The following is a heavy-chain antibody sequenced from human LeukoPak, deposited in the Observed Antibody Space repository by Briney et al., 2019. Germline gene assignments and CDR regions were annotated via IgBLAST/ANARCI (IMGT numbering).Heavy chain of an antibody. Sequence: PGGSLRHSCAASGFTFSSYGMHWVRQAPGKGLEWVAFIRYDGSNKYYADSVKGRFTISRDNSKNTLYLQMNSLRAEDTAVYYCAKRSGKMATGNFDYWGQGTLVTVSS. D-gene: IGHD5-24*01. CDR2: IRYDGSNK. J-gene: IGHJ4*02. V-gene: IGHV3-30*02. CDR1: GFTFSSYG. CDR3: AKRSGKMATGNFDY.